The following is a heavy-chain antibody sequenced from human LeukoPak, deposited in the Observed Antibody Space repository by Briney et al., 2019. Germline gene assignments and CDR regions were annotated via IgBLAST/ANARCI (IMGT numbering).Heavy chain of an antibody. D-gene: IGHD5-12*01. CDR3: ARGLSGYDKALDY. V-gene: IGHV4-31*03. J-gene: IGHJ4*02. CDR2: IYYSGST. CDR1: GGSISSGGYY. Sequence: PSQTLSLTCTVSGGSISSGGYYWSWIRQHPGKGLEWIGYIYYSGSTYYNPSLKSRVTISVDTSKNQFSLKLSSVTAADTAVYYCARGLSGYDKALDYWGQGTLVTVSS.